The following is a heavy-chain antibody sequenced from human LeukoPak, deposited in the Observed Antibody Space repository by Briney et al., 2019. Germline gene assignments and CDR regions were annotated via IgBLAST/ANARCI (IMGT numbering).Heavy chain of an antibody. CDR1: GYTFTGYY. J-gene: IGHJ3*02. CDR2: INPNSGGT. Sequence: GASVKVSCKASGYTFTGYYMHWVRQAPGQGLDWMGWINPNSGGTNYAQKVQGRVTMTRATSISTAYMELRRLRSDATAVYYCARVGDYYDSSGYYLYDAFDIWGQGKMVLVSS. V-gene: IGHV1-2*02. CDR3: ARVGDYYDSSGYYLYDAFDI. D-gene: IGHD3-22*01.